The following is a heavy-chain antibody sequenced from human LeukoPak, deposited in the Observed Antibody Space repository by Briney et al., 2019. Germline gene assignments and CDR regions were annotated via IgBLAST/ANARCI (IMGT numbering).Heavy chain of an antibody. J-gene: IGHJ4*02. V-gene: IGHV3-30*01. Sequence: GGSPRLSCAASGFTFSSYAMHWVRQAPGKGLEWVAVISYDGSNKYYADSVKGRFTISRDNSKNTLYLQMNSLRAEDTAVYYCARDSYDSSGYASKFDYWGQGTLVTVSS. CDR1: GFTFSSYA. D-gene: IGHD3-22*01. CDR3: ARDSYDSSGYASKFDY. CDR2: ISYDGSNK.